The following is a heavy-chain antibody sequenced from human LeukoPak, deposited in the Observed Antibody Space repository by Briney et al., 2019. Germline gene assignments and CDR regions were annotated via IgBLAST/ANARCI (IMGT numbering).Heavy chain of an antibody. Sequence: GGSLRLSCAASGFTFSSYAMSWVRQAPGKGLEWVSAISGSGGSTYYADSVKGRFTISRDNSKNTLYLQMNSLRAEDTAVYYCAKVPGIAVAGKLYYFDYWGQGTLVTVSS. D-gene: IGHD6-19*01. CDR3: AKVPGIAVAGKLYYFDY. V-gene: IGHV3-23*01. CDR2: ISGSGGST. CDR1: GFTFSSYA. J-gene: IGHJ4*02.